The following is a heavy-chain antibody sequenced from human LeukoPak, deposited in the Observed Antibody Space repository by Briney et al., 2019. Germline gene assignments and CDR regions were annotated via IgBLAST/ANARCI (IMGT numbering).Heavy chain of an antibody. CDR3: ARGLRIAARPAGWFDP. CDR2: MNPNSGNA. D-gene: IGHD6-6*01. CDR1: GYTFTSYD. Sequence: ASVKVSCKASGYTFTSYDINWVRQATGQGLEWMGWMNPNSGNAGYAQKFQGRVTITRNTSISTAYMELSSLRSEDTAVYYCARGLRIAARPAGWFDPWGQGTLVTVSS. J-gene: IGHJ5*02. V-gene: IGHV1-8*03.